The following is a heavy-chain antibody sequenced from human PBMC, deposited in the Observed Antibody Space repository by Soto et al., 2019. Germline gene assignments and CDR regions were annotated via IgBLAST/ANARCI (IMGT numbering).Heavy chain of an antibody. CDR2: ISGSGGST. J-gene: IGHJ4*02. CDR1: GFAFSSYA. V-gene: IGHV3-23*01. D-gene: IGHD3-22*01. Sequence: GGSLRLSCRASGFAFSSYAMSWVRQAPGKGLEWVSAISGSGGSTYYADSVKGRFTISRDNSKNTLYLQMNSLRAEDTAVYYCAKDQNYYDSSGYPFDYWGQGTLVTVSS. CDR3: AKDQNYYDSSGYPFDY.